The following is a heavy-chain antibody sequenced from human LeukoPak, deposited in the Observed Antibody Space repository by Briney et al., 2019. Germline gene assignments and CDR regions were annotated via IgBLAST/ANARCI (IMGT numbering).Heavy chain of an antibody. J-gene: IGHJ4*02. CDR1: GGSFSGYY. D-gene: IGHD2-15*01. CDR3: ASGECSGGSCYALAGY. V-gene: IGHV4-34*01. CDR2: INHSGST. Sequence: SETLSLTCAVYGGSFSGYYWSWIRQPPGKGLEWIGEINHSGSTNYNPSLKSRVTISVDTSKNQFSLKLSSVTAADTAVYYCASGECSGGSCYALAGYWGQGTLVTVSS.